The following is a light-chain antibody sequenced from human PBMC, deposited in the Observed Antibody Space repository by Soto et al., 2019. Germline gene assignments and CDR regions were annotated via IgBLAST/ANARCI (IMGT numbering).Light chain of an antibody. CDR2: KAS. V-gene: IGKV1-5*03. J-gene: IGKJ2*01. Sequence: DIQMTQSPSTLSASVGDRVTITCRASQNIGTWLAWYQQKPGKAPNPLIYKASILQSGVPPRFTGGGSGTEFTLTISSLHPDDFATYYCQQYNSHASTFGQGTRLEIK. CDR1: QNIGTW. CDR3: QQYNSHAST.